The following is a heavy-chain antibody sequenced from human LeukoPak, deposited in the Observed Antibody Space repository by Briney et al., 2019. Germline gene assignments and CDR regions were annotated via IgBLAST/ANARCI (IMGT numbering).Heavy chain of an antibody. Sequence: RGCPCLSHAGSGFNLHNDLMLWVGHAPGRGVLWVYRISGDDYNPHRKDSVKGRFTMSKDNAKNTLYLQMDSLRAVDTAVYYCAGTWSFHFWGQGTMVTVSS. D-gene: IGHD2-15*01. CDR1: GFNLHNDL. CDR3: AGTWSFHF. V-gene: IGHV3-74*01. CDR2: ISGDDYNP. J-gene: IGHJ3*01.